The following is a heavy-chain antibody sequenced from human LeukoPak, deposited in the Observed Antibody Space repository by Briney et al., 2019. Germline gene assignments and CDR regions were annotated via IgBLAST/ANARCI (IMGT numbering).Heavy chain of an antibody. V-gene: IGHV4-30-4*01. CDR3: ASHFYGSGSWAFDY. D-gene: IGHD3-10*01. Sequence: SETLSLTCTVSGGSISSGDYYWSWIRQPPGKGLEWIGYIYYSGSTYYNPSLKSRVTISVDTSKNQFSLKLSSVTAPDTAVYYCASHFYGSGSWAFDYWGQGTLVTVSS. CDR1: GGSISSGDYY. J-gene: IGHJ4*02. CDR2: IYYSGST.